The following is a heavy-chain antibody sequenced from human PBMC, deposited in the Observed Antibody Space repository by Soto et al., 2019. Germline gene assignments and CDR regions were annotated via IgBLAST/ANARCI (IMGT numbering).Heavy chain of an antibody. CDR3: ARDITSSSWSYYYYYYYMDV. CDR2: IKQDGSEK. V-gene: IGHV3-7*01. D-gene: IGHD6-13*01. Sequence: GGSLRLSCAASGFTFSSYWMSWVRQAPGKGLEWVANIKQDGSEKYYVDSVKGRFTISRDNAKNSLYLQMNSLRAEDTAVYYCARDITSSSWSYYYYYYYMDVWGKGTTVTVSS. J-gene: IGHJ6*03. CDR1: GFTFSSYW.